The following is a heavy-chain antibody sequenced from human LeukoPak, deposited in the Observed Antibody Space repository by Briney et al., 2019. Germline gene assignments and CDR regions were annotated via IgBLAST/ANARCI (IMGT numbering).Heavy chain of an antibody. Sequence: GGSLRLSCAASGFTFSSYSMNWVRQAPGKGLEWVSYISSSSSTIYYADSVKGRFTISRDNAKNSLYLQMNSLRAEDTAVYYCTRDLGYSYGHFDYWSQGTLVTVSS. CDR1: GFTFSSYS. J-gene: IGHJ4*02. CDR2: ISSSSSTI. CDR3: TRDLGYSYGHFDY. V-gene: IGHV3-48*01. D-gene: IGHD5-18*01.